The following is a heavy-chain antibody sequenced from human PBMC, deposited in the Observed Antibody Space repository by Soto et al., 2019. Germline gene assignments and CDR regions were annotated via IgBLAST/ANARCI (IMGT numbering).Heavy chain of an antibody. J-gene: IGHJ4*02. CDR2: IKQDGSEK. CDR3: AKGGGFHGYDF. CDR1: GFTFTTFW. Sequence: EVQLVESGGGLVQPGGSLSLCCAASGFTFTTFWMSWVRQAPGKGLEWVANIKQDGSEKHYVDSVKGRFTISRDNAKNSLCLQRNSLRAEDTAVYYCAKGGGFHGYDFWGPGTLVTVSS. D-gene: IGHD5-12*01. V-gene: IGHV3-7*01.